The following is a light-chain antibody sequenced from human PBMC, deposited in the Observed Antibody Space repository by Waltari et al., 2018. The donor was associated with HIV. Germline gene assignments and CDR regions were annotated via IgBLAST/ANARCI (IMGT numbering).Light chain of an antibody. Sequence: IHMAQSPSTLAASVGDRVTITCRASQSVGSYLAWYQRKPGKAPKLLIYQASSLERGVTSRFSASGSGTYFTLTITSLQPDDFATYYCQQYHTFLTFGQGTDLE. CDR1: QSVGSY. CDR2: QAS. CDR3: QQYHTFLT. J-gene: IGKJ2*01. V-gene: IGKV1-5*03.